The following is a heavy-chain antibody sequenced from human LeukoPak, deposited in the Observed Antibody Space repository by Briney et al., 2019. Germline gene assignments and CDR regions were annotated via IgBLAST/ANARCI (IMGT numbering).Heavy chain of an antibody. CDR2: INFRGGTT. D-gene: IGHD1/OR15-1a*01. CDR3: AKGEQGVDY. Sequence: PGGSLRLSCAASGFTFSSYAMSWVRQAPGKGLEWVSSINFRGGTTYYTDSVKGRFTISRDNSKNTLYLQMNSLRAEDAAVYYCAKGEQGVDYWGQGTLVTVSS. CDR1: GFTFSSYA. J-gene: IGHJ4*02. V-gene: IGHV3-23*01.